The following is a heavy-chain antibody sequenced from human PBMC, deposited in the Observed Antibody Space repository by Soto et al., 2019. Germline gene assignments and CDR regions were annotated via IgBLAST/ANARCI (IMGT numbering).Heavy chain of an antibody. CDR3: ARGLEMAPFAFDI. V-gene: IGHV1-69*02. CDR2: IVPILGIT. Sequence: ASVKVSCKASGGTFSSYTISWVRQAPGQGLEWMGRIVPILGITNYAQKFQGRVTITADKSTSTAYMELSSLRSEDTAVYYCARGLEMAPFAFDIWGQGTMVTVSS. D-gene: IGHD5-12*01. J-gene: IGHJ3*02. CDR1: GGTFSSYT.